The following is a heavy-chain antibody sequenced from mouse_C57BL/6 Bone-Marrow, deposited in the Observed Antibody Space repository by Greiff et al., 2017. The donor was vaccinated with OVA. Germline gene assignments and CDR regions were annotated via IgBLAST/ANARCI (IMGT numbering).Heavy chain of an antibody. V-gene: IGHV1-81*01. J-gene: IGHJ3*01. Sequence: VKLMESGAELARPGASVKLSCKASGYTFTSYGISWVKQRTGQGLEWIGEIYPRSGNTYYNEKFKGKATLTADKSSSTAYMELRSLTSEDSAVYFCATSNWAFAYWGQGTLVTVSA. CDR3: ATSNWAFAY. CDR2: IYPRSGNT. CDR1: GYTFTSYG. D-gene: IGHD4-1*01.